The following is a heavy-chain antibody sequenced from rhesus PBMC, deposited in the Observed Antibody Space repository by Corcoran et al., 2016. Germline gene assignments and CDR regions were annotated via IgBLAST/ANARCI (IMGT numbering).Heavy chain of an antibody. J-gene: IGHJ4*01. V-gene: IGHV4-76*01. Sequence: QVQLQESGPGVVKPSETLSLTCAVSGGSISSGYDWSWIRQPPGKGLEWIGYIYGSRGSTNYNPSLKKRVTISKDASKNQFSRKLSSVTAADTAVYYCASAIVGVIDYWGQGVLVTVSS. CDR1: GGSISSGYD. CDR3: ASAIVGVIDY. CDR2: IYGSRGST. D-gene: IGHD2-27*01.